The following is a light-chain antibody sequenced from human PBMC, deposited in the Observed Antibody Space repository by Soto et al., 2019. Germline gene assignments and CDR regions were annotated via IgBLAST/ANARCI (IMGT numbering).Light chain of an antibody. V-gene: IGLV1-51*02. CDR2: ENN. J-gene: IGLJ1*01. CDR3: GTWDSSLSAEADV. Sequence: QSVLTQPPSVSAAPGQKVTISCSGSSSNIGNNYVSWYQQPPGTAPKLLIYENNKRPSGIPDRFSGSKSGTSATLGITGLQTGDEADYYCGTWDSSLSAEADVFGTGTKLTVL. CDR1: SSNIGNNY.